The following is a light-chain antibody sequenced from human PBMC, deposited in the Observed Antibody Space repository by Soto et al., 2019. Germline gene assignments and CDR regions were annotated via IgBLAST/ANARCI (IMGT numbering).Light chain of an antibody. Sequence: QSALTQPASVSGSPGQSITISCTGTSXDVGGYNYVSWYQHHPGKAPRLMIYEVSNRPSGVSDRFSGSKSGNTASLTISGLLAEDEADYYCSSYTSISTYVFGTGTKVTVL. CDR1: SXDVGGYNY. CDR2: EVS. V-gene: IGLV2-14*01. J-gene: IGLJ1*01. CDR3: SSYTSISTYV.